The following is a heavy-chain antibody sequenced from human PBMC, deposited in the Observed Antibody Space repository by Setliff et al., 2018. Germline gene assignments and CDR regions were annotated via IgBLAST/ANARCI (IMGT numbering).Heavy chain of an antibody. V-gene: IGHV4-4*08. J-gene: IGHJ5*02. CDR1: GGFISSYY. CDR2: IYTSLST. CDR3: ARHKVIKKEFIRLTWFDP. D-gene: IGHD3-10*01. Sequence: SETLSLTCSVSGGFISSYYWSWIRQPPGRGLEWIGFIYTSLSTIFNPSLKSRVTISVDTSSNQFSLNLNSVTAADTAVYYCARHKVIKKEFIRLTWFDPWGQGTPVTVSS.